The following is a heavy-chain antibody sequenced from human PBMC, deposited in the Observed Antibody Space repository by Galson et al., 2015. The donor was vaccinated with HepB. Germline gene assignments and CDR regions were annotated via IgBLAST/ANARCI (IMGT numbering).Heavy chain of an antibody. Sequence: SLRLSCAASGFTFSSYAMSWVRQAPGKGLEWVAVISYDGSNKYYADSVKGRFTISRDNSKNTLYLQMNSLRAEDTAVYYCARDREVLNYYDSSGNYPDAFDIWGQGTMVTVSS. CDR2: ISYDGSNK. J-gene: IGHJ3*02. V-gene: IGHV3-30*04. D-gene: IGHD3-22*01. CDR1: GFTFSSYA. CDR3: ARDREVLNYYDSSGNYPDAFDI.